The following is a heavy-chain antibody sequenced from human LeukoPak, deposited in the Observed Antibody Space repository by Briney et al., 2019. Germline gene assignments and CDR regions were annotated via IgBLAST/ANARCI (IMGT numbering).Heavy chain of an antibody. D-gene: IGHD3-22*01. Sequence: PGGSLRHSRAASGFTFSSYEMNWVRQAPGKGLEWASYISTIGSTIYYADSVKGRFTISRDNAKNSLYLQMNSLRAEDTAVYYCARVPRSGDHFDYWGQGTLVTVSS. V-gene: IGHV3-48*03. J-gene: IGHJ4*02. CDR2: ISTIGSTI. CDR1: GFTFSSYE. CDR3: ARVPRSGDHFDY.